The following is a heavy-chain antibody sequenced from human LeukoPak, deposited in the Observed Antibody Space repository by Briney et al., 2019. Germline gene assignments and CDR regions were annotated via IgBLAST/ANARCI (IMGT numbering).Heavy chain of an antibody. CDR1: GFTFSSYS. J-gene: IGHJ6*03. CDR2: ISSSSSTI. CDR3: ARYTRGLGYMDV. D-gene: IGHD3-10*01. Sequence: GGSLRLSCAASGFTFSSYSMNWVRQAPGKGLEWVSYISSSSSTIYYADSVKGRFTISRDNAKNSLYLQMNSLRAEDTALYYCARYTRGLGYMDVWGRGTTVTVSS. V-gene: IGHV3-48*01.